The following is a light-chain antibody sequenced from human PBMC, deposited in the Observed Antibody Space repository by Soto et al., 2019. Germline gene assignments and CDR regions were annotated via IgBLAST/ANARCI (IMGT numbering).Light chain of an antibody. J-gene: IGLJ1*01. CDR1: SSDVGTYNY. CDR2: EVS. V-gene: IGLV2-14*01. CDR3: SSYTASSTYV. Sequence: QSVLTQPASVSGSPGQSTTISCTGTSSDVGTYNYVSWYQQHPGRAPRLMIYEVSNRPSGVSNRFSGSKSGNTASLTISGLQAEDEADYCCSSYTASSTYVFGPGTKVTVL.